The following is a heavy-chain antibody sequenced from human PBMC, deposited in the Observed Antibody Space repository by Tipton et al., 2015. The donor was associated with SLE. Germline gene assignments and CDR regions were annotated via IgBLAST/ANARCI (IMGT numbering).Heavy chain of an antibody. V-gene: IGHV4-34*01. Sequence: TLSLTCAVYGGSFSGYYWSWIRQSPGKGLEWIGEINHTGGSNYNPSLKSRVTISVDTSKNQFSLKLSSVTAADTAVYYCARGGYDFWSGPGNYWGQGTLVTVSS. CDR1: GGSFSGYY. J-gene: IGHJ4*02. CDR2: INHTGGS. D-gene: IGHD3-3*01. CDR3: ARGGYDFWSGPGNY.